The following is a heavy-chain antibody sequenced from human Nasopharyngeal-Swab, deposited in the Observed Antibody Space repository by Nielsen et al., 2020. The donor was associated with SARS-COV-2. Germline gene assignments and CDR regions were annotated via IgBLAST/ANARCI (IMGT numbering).Heavy chain of an antibody. CDR2: IYYSGST. CDR3: ARERVPDKYFDY. J-gene: IGHJ4*02. Sequence: SETLSLTCTVSGGSISSYYWSWIRQPPGKGLEWIGYIYYSGSTNYNPSLKGRVTISVDTSKNQFSLKLSSVTAADTAVYYCARERVPDKYFDYWGQGTLVTVSS. CDR1: GGSISSYY. D-gene: IGHD4/OR15-4a*01. V-gene: IGHV4-59*01.